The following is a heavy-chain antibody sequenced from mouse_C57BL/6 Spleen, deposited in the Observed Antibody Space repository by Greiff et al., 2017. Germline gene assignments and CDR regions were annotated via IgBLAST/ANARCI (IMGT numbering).Heavy chain of an antibody. CDR2: IDPETGGT. CDR1: GYTFTDYE. V-gene: IGHV1-15*01. D-gene: IGHD1-1*01. Sequence: VQLQESGAELVRPGASVTLSCKASGYTFTDYEMHWVKQTPGHGLEWIGAIDPETGGTAYNQKFKGKAILTADKSSSTAYMELRSLTSEDSAVYYCERRGYGSSYDGFAYWGQGTLVTVSA. J-gene: IGHJ3*01. CDR3: ERRGYGSSYDGFAY.